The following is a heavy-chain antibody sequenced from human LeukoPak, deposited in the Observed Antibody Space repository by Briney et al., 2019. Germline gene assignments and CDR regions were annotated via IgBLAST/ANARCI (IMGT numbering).Heavy chain of an antibody. J-gene: IGHJ6*03. Sequence: ASVKVSCKASGGTFSSYAISWVRQAPGQGLEWMGIINPGGGSTSYAQKFQGRVTMTRDMSTSTVYMELSSLRSEDTAVYYCARDRRVAVAGTGYYYYMDVWGKGTTVTVSS. CDR1: GGTFSSYA. D-gene: IGHD6-19*01. CDR3: ARDRRVAVAGTGYYYYMDV. CDR2: INPGGGST. V-gene: IGHV1-46*01.